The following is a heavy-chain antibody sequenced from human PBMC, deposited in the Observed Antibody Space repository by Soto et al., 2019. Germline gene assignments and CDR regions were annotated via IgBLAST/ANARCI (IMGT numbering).Heavy chain of an antibody. Sequence: PGGSLRLSCAASGFNFSSFAMHWVRQAPGKGLDWVAVISYDGSHKYYGDSVKGRFTISRDNSKSTLYLQMNSLRAEDTALYYCARRADAVDIWGQGTVVTVSS. V-gene: IGHV3-30*04. CDR1: GFNFSSFA. J-gene: IGHJ3*02. CDR2: ISYDGSHK. CDR3: ARRADAVDI.